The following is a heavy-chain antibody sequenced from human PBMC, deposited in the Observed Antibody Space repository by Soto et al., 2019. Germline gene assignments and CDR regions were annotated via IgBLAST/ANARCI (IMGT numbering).Heavy chain of an antibody. D-gene: IGHD3-9*01. V-gene: IGHV4-39*01. CDR1: GGSISSSSYY. CDR3: ARLEGLATISYYFDF. Sequence: QLQLQESGPGLVKPSEALSLTCSVSGGSISSSSYYWGWIRQPPGQGLEWIGSIYYSGSTYYNPSLKRLVTISIDKSKHQFSLKLSSLTAADTAVYYCARLEGLATISYYFDFWGQGTLGTVSS. CDR2: IYYSGST. J-gene: IGHJ4*02.